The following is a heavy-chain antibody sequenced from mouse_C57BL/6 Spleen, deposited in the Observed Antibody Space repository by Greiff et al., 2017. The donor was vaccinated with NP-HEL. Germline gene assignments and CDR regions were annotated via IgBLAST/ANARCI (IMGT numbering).Heavy chain of an antibody. D-gene: IGHD2-4*01. V-gene: IGHV2-2*01. CDR2: IWSGGST. CDR1: GFSLTSYG. J-gene: IGHJ4*01. CDR3: ARRDDNDEKDYYAMDY. Sequence: QVQLQQSGPGLVQPSQSLSITCTVSGFSLTSYGVHWVRQSPGKGLEWLGVIWSGGSTDYNAAFISRLSISKDNSKSQVFFKMNSLQADDTAIYYCARRDDNDEKDYYAMDYWGQGTSVTVSS.